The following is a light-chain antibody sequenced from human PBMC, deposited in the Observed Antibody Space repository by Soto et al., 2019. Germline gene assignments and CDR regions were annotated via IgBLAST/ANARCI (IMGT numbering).Light chain of an antibody. V-gene: IGLV2-14*01. Sequence: QSALTQPASVSGSPGQSITISCAGTSSDVGGYNYVSWYQQHPGKARKLMIYDVSNRPSGVSNRFSGSKSGNTASLTISGLQAEDEADYYCSSYTSSSTLGVFGGGTKLTVL. CDR3: SSYTSSSTLGV. CDR2: DVS. J-gene: IGLJ2*01. CDR1: SSDVGGYNY.